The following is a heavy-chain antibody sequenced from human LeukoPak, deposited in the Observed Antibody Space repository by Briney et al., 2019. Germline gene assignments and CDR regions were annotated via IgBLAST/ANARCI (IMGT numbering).Heavy chain of an antibody. CDR3: ARGDIVVVPAATEGGYYYGMDV. D-gene: IGHD2-2*01. CDR1: GGTFSSYG. Sequence: ASVKVSCKASGGTFSSYGISWVRQAPGQGLEWMGGIIPIFGTANYAQKFQGRVTITADESTSTAYMELSSLRSEDTAVYYCARGDIVVVPAATEGGYYYGMDVWGQGTTVTVSS. CDR2: IIPIFGTA. V-gene: IGHV1-69*13. J-gene: IGHJ6*02.